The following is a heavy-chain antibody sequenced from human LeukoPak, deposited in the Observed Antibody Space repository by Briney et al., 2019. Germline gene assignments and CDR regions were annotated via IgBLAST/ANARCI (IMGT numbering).Heavy chain of an antibody. CDR2: TYQRSKWYN. J-gene: IGHJ4*02. CDR3: ARSPSPYSSGWYFDY. Sequence: SQTLSLTCAISGDSVSTNSVAWNWIRQSPSRGLEWLGRTYQRSKWYNDYAVSVKSRITINPDISKNQFSLQLNSVTPEDTAVYYCARSPSPYSSGWYFDYWGQGTLVTVPS. D-gene: IGHD6-19*01. V-gene: IGHV6-1*01. CDR1: GDSVSTNSVA.